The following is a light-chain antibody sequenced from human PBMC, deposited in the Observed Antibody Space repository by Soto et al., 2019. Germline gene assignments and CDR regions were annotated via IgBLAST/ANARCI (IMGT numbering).Light chain of an antibody. J-gene: IGKJ4*01. V-gene: IGKV2-28*01. CDR2: LGS. CDR1: QSLLFSNGFHY. CDR3: QQYKNWPPPT. Sequence: DIVLTQSPLSLPVTPGESASISCRSSQSLLFSNGFHYLDWYLQKPGQSPQLLIYLGSSRAPGVPDRFSGSGSGTDFTLTISSLEPEDFAVYYCQQYKNWPPPTFGGGTKVQIK.